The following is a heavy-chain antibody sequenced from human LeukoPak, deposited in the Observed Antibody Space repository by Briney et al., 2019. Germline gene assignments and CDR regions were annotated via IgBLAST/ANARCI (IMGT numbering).Heavy chain of an antibody. Sequence: ASVKVSCKASGYTFTGYYMHWVRQAPGQGLEWMGWINPNSGGTNYAQKFQGRVTMTRDTSISTAYMELSRLRSDDTAVYYCARVNWNYDLTKYNWFDPWGQGTLVTVSS. CDR3: ARVNWNYDLTKYNWFDP. V-gene: IGHV1-2*02. CDR2: INPNSGGT. D-gene: IGHD1-7*01. J-gene: IGHJ5*02. CDR1: GYTFTGYY.